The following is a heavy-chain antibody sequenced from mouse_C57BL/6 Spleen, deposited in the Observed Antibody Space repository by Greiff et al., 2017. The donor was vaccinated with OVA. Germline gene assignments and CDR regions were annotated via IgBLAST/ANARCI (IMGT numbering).Heavy chain of an antibody. CDR2: INYDGSST. CDR1: GFTFSDYY. V-gene: IGHV5-16*01. D-gene: IGHD4-1*01. CDR3: ARGTGTGGYARDY. J-gene: IGHJ4*01. Sequence: EVQLVESEGGLVQPGSSMKLSCTASGFTFSDYYMAWVRQVPEKGLEWVANINYDGSSTYYLDSLKSRFIISRDNAKNILYLQMSSLKSEDTATYYCARGTGTGGYARDYWGQGTSVTVSS.